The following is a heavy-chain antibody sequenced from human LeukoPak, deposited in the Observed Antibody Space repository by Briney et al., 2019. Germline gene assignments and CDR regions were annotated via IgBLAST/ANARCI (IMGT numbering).Heavy chain of an antibody. V-gene: IGHV1-69*04. CDR3: ARDRESSGLFDP. J-gene: IGHJ5*02. CDR1: GGTFSSYA. D-gene: IGHD6-19*01. Sequence: ASVKVSCKASGGTFSSYAISWVRQAPGQGLEWIGRIIPILGIANYAQKFQGRVTITADKSTSTAYMELSSLRSEDTAVYYCARDRESSGLFDPWGQGTLVTVSS. CDR2: IIPILGIA.